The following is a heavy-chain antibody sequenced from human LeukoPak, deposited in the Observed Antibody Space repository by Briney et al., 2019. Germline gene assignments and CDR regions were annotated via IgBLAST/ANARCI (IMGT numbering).Heavy chain of an antibody. CDR1: GFTLSSHS. CDR2: ISSSSSYI. D-gene: IGHD1-26*01. V-gene: IGHV3-21*01. CDR3: ARDLGGPTTRGYFDS. J-gene: IGHJ4*02. Sequence: GGSLRLSCAASGFTLSSHSMNWVRQAPGKGLEWVSSISSSSSYIYYADSVKGRFTISRDNAKKSLYLQMDSLRAEDTAVYYCARDLGGPTTRGYFDSWGQGTLVTVSS.